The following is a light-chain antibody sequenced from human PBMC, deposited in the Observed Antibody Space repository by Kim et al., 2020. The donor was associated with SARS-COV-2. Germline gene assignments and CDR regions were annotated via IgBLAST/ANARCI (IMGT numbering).Light chain of an antibody. CDR3: LQDYNYPRT. CDR2: AAS. J-gene: IGKJ1*01. CDR1: QGIGNE. V-gene: IGKV1-6*01. Sequence: AIQMTQSPSSLSASLGDRITITCRASQGIGNELAWYQQKPGKAPKVLIYAASNLQSGVPSRFSGSGSGTDFSLTINSLQPEDFATYYCLQDYNYPRTFGQGTKVEIK.